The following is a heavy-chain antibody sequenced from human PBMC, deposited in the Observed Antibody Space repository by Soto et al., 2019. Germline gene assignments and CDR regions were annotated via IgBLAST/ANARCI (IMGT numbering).Heavy chain of an antibody. V-gene: IGHV3-23*01. Sequence: EVQLLESGGGLVQPGGSLRLSCAASGFTFSSYAMSWVRQAPGKGLEWVSVISGTGVSTYYADSVKGRFTISRDNSQNALSLQMNSLRAEDTDVYYCAKDRGGSIWSRSFDFWGQGTLATVSS. CDR1: GFTFSSYA. D-gene: IGHD6-13*01. CDR3: AKDRGGSIWSRSFDF. CDR2: ISGTGVST. J-gene: IGHJ4*02.